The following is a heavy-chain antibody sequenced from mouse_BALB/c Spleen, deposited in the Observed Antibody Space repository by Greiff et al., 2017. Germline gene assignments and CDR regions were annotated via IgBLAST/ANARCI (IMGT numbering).Heavy chain of an antibody. Sequence: EADGGLVQPKGSLKLSCAASGFTFNTNAMNWVRQAPGKGLEWVARIRSKSNNYATYYADSVKDRFTISRDDSQSMLYLQMNNLKTEDTAMYYCVGDYGPAWFAYWGQGTLVTVSA. D-gene: IGHD1-1*02. J-gene: IGHJ3*01. CDR1: GFTFNTNA. CDR2: IRSKSNNYAT. CDR3: VGDYGPAWFAY. V-gene: IGHV10S3*01.